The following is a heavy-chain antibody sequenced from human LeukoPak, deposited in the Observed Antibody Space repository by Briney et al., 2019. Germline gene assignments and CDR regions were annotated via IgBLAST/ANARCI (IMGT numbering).Heavy chain of an antibody. CDR1: GFTFSSYW. D-gene: IGHD6-13*01. V-gene: IGHV3-7*01. CDR2: IKQDGSEK. Sequence: GGSLRLSCAASGFTFSSYWMSWVRQAPGKGLEWVANIKQDGSEKYYVDSVKGRFTISRDNAKNSLYLQMNSLRAEDTAVYYCARSIAAAGIQGSYYYYMDVWGKGTTVTVSS. J-gene: IGHJ6*03. CDR3: ARSIAAAGIQGSYYYYMDV.